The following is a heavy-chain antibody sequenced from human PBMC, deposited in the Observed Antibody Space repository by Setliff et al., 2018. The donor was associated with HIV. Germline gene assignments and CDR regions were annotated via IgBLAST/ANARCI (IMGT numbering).Heavy chain of an antibody. J-gene: IGHJ4*02. CDR3: AGENVDIVATTKAIDF. V-gene: IGHV3-21*05. Sequence: LRLSCAASGITFSTYTMSWVRQAPGKGLEWISYITSSTGTYIYYADSMKGRFTISRDNAKNSLYLQMNSLRAEDTAVYYCAGENVDIVATTKAIDFWGQGTLVTVSS. CDR1: GITFSTYT. CDR2: ITSSTGTYI. D-gene: IGHD5-12*01.